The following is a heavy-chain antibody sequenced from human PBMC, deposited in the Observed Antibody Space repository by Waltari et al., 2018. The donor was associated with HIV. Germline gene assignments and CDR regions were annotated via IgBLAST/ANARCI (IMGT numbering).Heavy chain of an antibody. CDR1: RFTFSSYA. Sequence: QVQLVESGGGVVQPGRSLRLSCAASRFTFSSYAMHWVRLAPGKGLEWLAVISYDGDNKYYADSVKGRFTISRDNSKNTLYLQMNSLRAEDTAVYYCAKGASGWSPGYWGQGTLVTVSS. CDR3: AKGASGWSPGY. D-gene: IGHD6-19*01. CDR2: ISYDGDNK. V-gene: IGHV3-30*18. J-gene: IGHJ4*02.